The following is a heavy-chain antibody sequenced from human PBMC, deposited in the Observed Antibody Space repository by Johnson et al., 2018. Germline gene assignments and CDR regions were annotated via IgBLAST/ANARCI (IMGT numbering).Heavy chain of an antibody. Sequence: EVQLVESGGGWVQPGRSLGLSCAASGITFEEYAMHWVRQVPGKGLEWVSGISWSSASIGYADSVKGLFTIARDNAKSPFYLRLNSLRVEDTAFYYCAKGLSSGYGSGWSNPADHWGQGTLVTVSS. J-gene: IGHJ4*02. CDR1: GITFEEYA. D-gene: IGHD6-19*01. CDR2: ISWSSASI. V-gene: IGHV3-9*01. CDR3: AKGLSSGYGSGWSNPADH.